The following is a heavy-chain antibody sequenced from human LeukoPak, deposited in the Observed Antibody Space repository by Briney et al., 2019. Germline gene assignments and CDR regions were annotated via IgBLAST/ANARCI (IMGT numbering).Heavy chain of an antibody. V-gene: IGHV3-48*03. CDR1: GFPFTTYH. CDR3: ARDLRYTAMVTGRDYYYYMDV. J-gene: IGHJ6*03. D-gene: IGHD5-18*01. Sequence: PGGSLRLSCAASGFPFTTYHMAWVRQAPGKGLEWVSYISSSGSTIYYADSVKGRFTISRDNAKNSLYLQMNSLRAEDTAVYYCARDLRYTAMVTGRDYYYYMDVWGKGTTVTVSS. CDR2: ISSSGSTI.